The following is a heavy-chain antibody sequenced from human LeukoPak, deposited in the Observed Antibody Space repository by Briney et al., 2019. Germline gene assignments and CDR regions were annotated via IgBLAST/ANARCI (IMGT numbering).Heavy chain of an antibody. V-gene: IGHV4-34*01. CDR3: ARTYEIVGGSAFYNYFYYMDV. J-gene: IGHJ6*03. CDR2: INHGGRT. Sequence: SETLSLTCAVYGGSFSGYYWSRIRQPPGKGLEWIGEINHGGRTNYNPSLKRRVTMAVDTSKNQFSLKLTSVTAADTAIYYCARTYEIVGGSAFYNYFYYMDVWGKGTTV. D-gene: IGHD1-26*01. CDR1: GGSFSGYY.